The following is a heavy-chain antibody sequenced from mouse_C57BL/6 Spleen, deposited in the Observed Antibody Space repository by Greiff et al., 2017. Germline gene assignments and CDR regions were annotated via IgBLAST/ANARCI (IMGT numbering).Heavy chain of an antibody. V-gene: IGHV1-39*01. J-gene: IGHJ2*01. Sequence: VHVKQSGPELVKPGASVTISCKASGYSFTDYNMNWVKQSNGKSLEWIGVINPNYGTTSYNRKFKGKATLTVDQSSSTAYMQLNSLTSEDSAVXYCARWSTTVAEGYFDYWGQGTTLTVSS. CDR3: ARWSTTVAEGYFDY. D-gene: IGHD1-1*01. CDR2: INPNYGTT. CDR1: GYSFTDYN.